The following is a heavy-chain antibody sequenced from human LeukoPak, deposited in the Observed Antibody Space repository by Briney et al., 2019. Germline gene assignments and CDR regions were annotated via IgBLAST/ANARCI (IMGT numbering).Heavy chain of an antibody. J-gene: IGHJ5*02. V-gene: IGHV3-23*01. CDR3: VKHVGSRWSNNRFDP. Sequence: PGGSVRLSCASSRFIFNSYAMSWVRQAPGRGLEGVSAVSRFNGTTYYADSAKGRFTISRDNSKNTVYLQMNNLRVEDTALYYCVKHVGSRWSNNRFDPWGQGTLVTVS. D-gene: IGHD6-13*01. CDR1: RFIFNSYA. CDR2: VSRFNGTT.